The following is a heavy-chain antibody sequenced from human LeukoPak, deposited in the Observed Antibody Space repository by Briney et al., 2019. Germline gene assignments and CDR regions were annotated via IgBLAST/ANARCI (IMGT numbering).Heavy chain of an antibody. Sequence: PGGSLRLSCAASGFTFSSYGMHWVRQAPGKGLEWVAVISYDGSNKYYADSVKGRFTISRDNSKNTLYLQMNSLRAEDTAVYYCAKELGENDAFDIWGQGTMVTVSS. D-gene: IGHD5-24*01. CDR3: AKELGENDAFDI. CDR2: ISYDGSNK. CDR1: GFTFSSYG. V-gene: IGHV3-30*18. J-gene: IGHJ3*02.